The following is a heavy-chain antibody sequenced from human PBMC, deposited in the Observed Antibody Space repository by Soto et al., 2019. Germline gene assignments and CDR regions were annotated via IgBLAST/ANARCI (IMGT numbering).Heavy chain of an antibody. D-gene: IGHD3-22*01. CDR3: ARDFYSDSSITFPG. Sequence: ASVKVSCKASGYTFTGYYMHWVRQAPGQGLEWMGWINPNSGGTNYAQKFQGRVTMTRDTSISTAYMELSRLRSDDTAVYYCARDFYSDSSITFPGWGQGTLVAASS. CDR2: INPNSGGT. V-gene: IGHV1-2*02. J-gene: IGHJ4*02. CDR1: GYTFTGYY.